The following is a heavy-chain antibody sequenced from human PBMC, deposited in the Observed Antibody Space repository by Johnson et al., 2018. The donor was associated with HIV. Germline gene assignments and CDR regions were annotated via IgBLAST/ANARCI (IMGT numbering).Heavy chain of an antibody. CDR3: AKDLGNWDSPRSAFDM. Sequence: VQLVESGGGVVQPGGSLRLSCASSGFTFSSYGMHWVRQAPGKGLEWVANIKQDGSEKYYVDSVKGRFTISRDNAKNSLYLQMNSLRAEDTAVYYCAKDLGNWDSPRSAFDMWGQGTMVTVSS. D-gene: IGHD1/OR15-1a*01. CDR1: GFTFSSYG. J-gene: IGHJ3*02. CDR2: IKQDGSEK. V-gene: IGHV3-7*01.